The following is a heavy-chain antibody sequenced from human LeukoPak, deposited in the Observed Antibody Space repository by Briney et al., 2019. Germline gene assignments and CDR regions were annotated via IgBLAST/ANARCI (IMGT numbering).Heavy chain of an antibody. J-gene: IGHJ6*02. D-gene: IGHD1-7*01. CDR2: INHSGST. Sequence: SETLSLTCAVYGGSFSGYYWSWIRQPPGKGLEWIGEINHSGSTNYNPSLKSRVTISVDTSKNQFSLKLSSVTAADTAVYYCAGSTITYYYYGMDVWGQGTTVTVSS. CDR3: AGSTITYYYYGMDV. CDR1: GGSFSGYY. V-gene: IGHV4-34*01.